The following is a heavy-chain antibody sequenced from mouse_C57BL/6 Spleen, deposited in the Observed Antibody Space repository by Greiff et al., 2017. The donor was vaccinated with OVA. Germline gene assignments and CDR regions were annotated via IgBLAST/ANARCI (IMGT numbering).Heavy chain of an antibody. Sequence: EVHVVQSGGGLVKPGGSLKLSCAASGYTFSDYGMHWVRQAPEKGLEWVAYISSGSSTIYYADTVKGRYTISRDNAKNTLFLQMTSLRSEDTAMYYCAITPVVDTGAMDYWGQGTSVTVSS. CDR2: ISSGSSTI. D-gene: IGHD1-1*01. J-gene: IGHJ4*01. CDR3: AITPVVDTGAMDY. CDR1: GYTFSDYG. V-gene: IGHV5-17*01.